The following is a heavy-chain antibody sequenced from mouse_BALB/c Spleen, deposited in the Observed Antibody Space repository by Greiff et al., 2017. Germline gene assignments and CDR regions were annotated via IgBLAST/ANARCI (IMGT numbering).Heavy chain of an antibody. J-gene: IGHJ3*01. CDR1: GYTFTSYW. D-gene: IGHD1-1*01. Sequence: EVQLQQSGTVLARPGASVKMSCKASGYTFTSYWMHWVKQRPGQGLEWIGAIYPGNSDTSYNQKFKGKAKLTAVTSTSTAYMELSSLTNEDSAVYYCTRGDYSPAWFAYWGQGTLVTVSA. V-gene: IGHV1-5*01. CDR3: TRGDYSPAWFAY. CDR2: IYPGNSDT.